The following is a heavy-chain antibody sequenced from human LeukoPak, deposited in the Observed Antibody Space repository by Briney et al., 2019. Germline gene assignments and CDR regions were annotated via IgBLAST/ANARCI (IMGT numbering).Heavy chain of an antibody. Sequence: PGGSLRLSCAASGFAFSNYAMSWVRQAPGKGLEWVSGISGRGGTTYYADSVKGRFTISRDNSKNTLYLQMNSLRAEDTAVYYCARARGGFWSGYSDYYYYYYMDVWGKGTTVTVSS. CDR3: ARARGGFWSGYSDYYYYYYMDV. CDR2: ISGRGGTT. CDR1: GFAFSNYA. V-gene: IGHV3-23*01. D-gene: IGHD3-3*01. J-gene: IGHJ6*03.